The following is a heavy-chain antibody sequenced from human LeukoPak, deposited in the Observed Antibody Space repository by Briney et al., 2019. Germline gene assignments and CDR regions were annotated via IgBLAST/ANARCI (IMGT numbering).Heavy chain of an antibody. D-gene: IGHD4-17*01. CDR1: GGSMTSYY. V-gene: IGHV4-59*01. J-gene: IGHJ6*02. CDR2: IYYSGSP. Sequence: SETLSLTCTVSGGSMTSYYWSWIRQPPGKGLEWIAYIYYSGSPNYNPSLKSRVTISVDTSTNQFSLKLTSVTAADTAVYYCARDSTTVTTYYYYGMDVWGQGTTVTVSS. CDR3: ARDSTTVTTYYYYGMDV.